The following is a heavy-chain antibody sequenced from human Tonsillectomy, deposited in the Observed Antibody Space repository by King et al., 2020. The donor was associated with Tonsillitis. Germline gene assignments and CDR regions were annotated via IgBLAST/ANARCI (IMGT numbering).Heavy chain of an antibody. CDR2: IYYSGST. J-gene: IGHJ5*02. Sequence: QLQESGPGLVKPSETLSLTCTVSGGSISSYYWSWIRQPPGKGLEWIGYIYYSGSTNYNPPLKSRVTISLDTSKNQFSLKLSSVTAADTAVYYCARQGDYGSESYNWFDPWGQGTLVTVSS. V-gene: IGHV4-59*08. D-gene: IGHD3-10*01. CDR3: ARQGDYGSESYNWFDP. CDR1: GGSISSYY.